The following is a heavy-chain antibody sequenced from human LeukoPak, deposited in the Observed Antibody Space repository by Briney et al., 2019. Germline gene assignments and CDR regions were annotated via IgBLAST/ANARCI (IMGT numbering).Heavy chain of an antibody. CDR3: ARHRIVATIDY. J-gene: IGHJ4*02. Sequence: SETLSLTCTVSGGSISSSNYYWGWLPPPPGLGLEWNGSNYYSRSTYYNPSLKIRVTISVDTSKNQFSLKLSSVTAADTAVYYCARHRIVATIDYWGQGTLVTVSS. V-gene: IGHV4-39*01. D-gene: IGHD5-12*01. CDR1: GGSISSSNYY. CDR2: NYYSRST.